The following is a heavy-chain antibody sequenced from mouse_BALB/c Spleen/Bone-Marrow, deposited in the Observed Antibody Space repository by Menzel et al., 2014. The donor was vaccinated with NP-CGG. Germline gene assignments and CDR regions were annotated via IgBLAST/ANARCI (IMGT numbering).Heavy chain of an antibody. D-gene: IGHD4-1*01. CDR2: SRNKAHDFTT. J-gene: IGHJ2*01. CDR3: ARGELETGSFDY. V-gene: IGHV7-1*02. Sequence: EVKLMESGGGLVQPGDSLRLSCATSGFTFSDFYMEWVRQPPGKRLEWIAASRNKAHDFTTEYSASVKSRFIVSRDTSQGIFYLQMNALRAEDTAIYYCARGELETGSFDYWGQGTTLTVSS. CDR1: GFTFSDFY.